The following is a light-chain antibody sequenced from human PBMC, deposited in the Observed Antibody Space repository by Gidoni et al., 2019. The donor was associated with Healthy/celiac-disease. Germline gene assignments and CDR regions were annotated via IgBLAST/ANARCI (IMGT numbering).Light chain of an antibody. CDR1: QSLDSF. CDR2: AAS. V-gene: IGKV1-39*01. CDR3: QQSQGTPWT. J-gene: IGKJ1*01. Sequence: DFHMTQSPSSRSATVGDRVTITCRASQSLDSFLNWYQQIPGKAPKLLIYAASTLQSGVPSRFSGSGSATQFTLTITSLHPEDSATYFCQQSQGTPWTFGQGTKVEIK.